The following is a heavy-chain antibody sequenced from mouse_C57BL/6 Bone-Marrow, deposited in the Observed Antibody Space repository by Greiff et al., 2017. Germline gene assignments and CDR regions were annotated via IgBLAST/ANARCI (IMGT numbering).Heavy chain of an antibody. Sequence: QVQLQQPGAELVKPGASVKLSCKASGYTFTNYWMHWVKQRPGQGLEWIGMMHPNGGSPDYNEKFKSEATLSVDKSSRTAYMELSSLTSEDSAVYYCARSCYYDDYTMDYWGQGTSVTVSS. CDR3: ARSCYYDDYTMDY. CDR1: GYTFTNYW. J-gene: IGHJ4*01. D-gene: IGHD1-1*01. CDR2: MHPNGGSP. V-gene: IGHV1-64*01.